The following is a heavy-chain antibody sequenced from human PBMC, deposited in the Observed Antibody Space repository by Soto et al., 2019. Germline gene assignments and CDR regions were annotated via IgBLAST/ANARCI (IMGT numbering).Heavy chain of an antibody. V-gene: IGHV5-51*01. CDR2: IYPGDSDT. J-gene: IGHJ4*02. CDR3: ARPKIAAAGTSFDY. Sequence: PGESLNISCKGSRYSFTSYWIGWVRQMPGKGLEWMGIIYPGDSDTRYSPSVQGQVTISADKSISTAYLQWSSLKASDTAMYYCARPKIAAAGTSFDYWGQGTLVTVSS. D-gene: IGHD6-13*01. CDR1: RYSFTSYW.